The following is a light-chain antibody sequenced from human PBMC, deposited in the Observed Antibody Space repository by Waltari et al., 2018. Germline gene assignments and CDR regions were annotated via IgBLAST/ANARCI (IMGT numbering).Light chain of an antibody. V-gene: IGKV3-11*01. CDR3: QQRSKSFT. Sequence: EIVLKQSPATLSLSPADRATLSCRGSQSISSYLAWYQQKPGQAPRLLSYDASTRATGVPARFSGSGSVTDFTLTISSLEPEDFAIYYCQQRSKSFTFGPGTKVDMK. CDR2: DAS. J-gene: IGKJ3*01. CDR1: QSISSY.